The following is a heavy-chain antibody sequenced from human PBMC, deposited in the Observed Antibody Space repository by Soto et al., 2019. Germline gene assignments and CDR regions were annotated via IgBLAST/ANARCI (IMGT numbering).Heavy chain of an antibody. D-gene: IGHD6-13*01. V-gene: IGHV3-13*01. CDR3: ARVNKVAAAGSYYYAMDD. CDR2: IGTDGDT. CDR1: GFPFSRYD. Sequence: EVQLVESGGGLVQPGGSLRLSCAASGFPFSRYDMDWVRQATGKGLEWVSTIGTDGDTYFPDSVKGRFTISRENAKNSLYLLMNGLRAEDTAVYYCARVNKVAAAGSYYYAMDDWGQGTTVTVSS. J-gene: IGHJ6*02.